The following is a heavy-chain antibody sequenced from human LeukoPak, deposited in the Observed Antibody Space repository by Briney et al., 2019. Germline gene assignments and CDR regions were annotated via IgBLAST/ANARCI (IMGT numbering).Heavy chain of an antibody. Sequence: SETLSLTCTVSGGSISSYYWSWIRQPPGKGLEWIGYIYYSGSTNYNPSLKSRVTISVDTSKNQFSLKLSSVTAADTAVYYCARTIIAAAGTNYFDYWGQGTLVIVSS. CDR1: GGSISSYY. V-gene: IGHV4-59*01. CDR3: ARTIIAAAGTNYFDY. J-gene: IGHJ4*02. D-gene: IGHD6-13*01. CDR2: IYYSGST.